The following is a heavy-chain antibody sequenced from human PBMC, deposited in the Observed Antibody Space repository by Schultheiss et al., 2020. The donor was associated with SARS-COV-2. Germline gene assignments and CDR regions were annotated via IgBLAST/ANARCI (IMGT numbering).Heavy chain of an antibody. J-gene: IGHJ4*02. V-gene: IGHV1-18*04. Sequence: GESLKISCKGSGYSFTSYWIGWVRQAPGQGLEWMGWFSPYNGNTKYAQKVQGRVTMTTDTSTNTAYMELRGLTSDDTALYYCARALVGIDFDSWGQGTLVTVSS. CDR3: ARALVGIDFDS. CDR2: FSPYNGNT. CDR1: GYSFTSYW. D-gene: IGHD3-9*01.